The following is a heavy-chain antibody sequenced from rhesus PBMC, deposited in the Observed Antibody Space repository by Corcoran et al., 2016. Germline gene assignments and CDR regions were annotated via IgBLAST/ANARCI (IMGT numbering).Heavy chain of an antibody. Sequence: QVQLQESGPGLVKPSETLSLTCAVSGYSISSNYWSWIRQPPGKGLEWIGYLYGSSGSTHYNPSLKSRVTISTDTSKNQFSLKLSSVTAADTAVYYCARDGENWGDLDYWGQGVLVTVSS. J-gene: IGHJ4*01. CDR1: GYSISSNY. CDR3: ARDGENWGDLDY. D-gene: IGHD3-34*01. CDR2: LYGSSGST. V-gene: IGHV4-147*01.